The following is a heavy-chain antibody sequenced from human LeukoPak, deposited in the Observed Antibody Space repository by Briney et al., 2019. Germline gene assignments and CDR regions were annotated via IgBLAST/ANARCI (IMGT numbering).Heavy chain of an antibody. CDR3: ATRGYSYGYGYFQH. D-gene: IGHD5-18*01. V-gene: IGHV4-31*03. CDR2: IYYSGST. CDR1: GGSIGSGGYY. Sequence: SETLSLTCTVSGGSIGSGGYYWSWIRQHPGKGLEWIGYIYYSGSTYYNPSLKSRVTISVDTSKNQFSLKLSSVTAADTAVYYCATRGYSYGYGYFQHWGQGTLVTVSS. J-gene: IGHJ1*01.